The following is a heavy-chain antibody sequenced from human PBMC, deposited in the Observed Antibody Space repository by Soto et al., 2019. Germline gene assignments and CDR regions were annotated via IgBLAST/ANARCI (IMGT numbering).Heavy chain of an antibody. CDR2: ISYDGSNK. V-gene: IGHV3-30*18. CDR1: GFTFSSYG. Sequence: PGGSLRLSCAASGFTFSSYGMHWVRQAPGKGLEWVAVISYDGSNKYYADSVKGRFTISRDNSKNTLYLQMNSLRAEDTAVYYCAKDYYDSSPSSYFDYWGQGTLVTVSS. D-gene: IGHD3-22*01. J-gene: IGHJ4*02. CDR3: AKDYYDSSPSSYFDY.